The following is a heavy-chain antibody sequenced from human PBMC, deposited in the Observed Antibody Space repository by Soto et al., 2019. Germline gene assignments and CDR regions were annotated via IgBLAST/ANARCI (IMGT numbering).Heavy chain of an antibody. J-gene: IGHJ4*02. V-gene: IGHV4-34*01. CDR3: ARGDVVRGVIISPLDY. CDR1: GGSVSEYY. CDR2: INHSGYT. Sequence: SETLSLTCAVYGGSVSEYYCSWIRQPPGKGLEWIGEINHSGYTNYDPSLKSRVTISVDTSKSQVSLKLSSVTAADTAVYFCARGDVVRGVIISPLDYWGQGTLVTVSS. D-gene: IGHD3-10*01.